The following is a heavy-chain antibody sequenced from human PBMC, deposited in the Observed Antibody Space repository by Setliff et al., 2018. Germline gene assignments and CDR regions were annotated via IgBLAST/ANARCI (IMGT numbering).Heavy chain of an antibody. J-gene: IGHJ4*02. CDR2: IYYSGST. CDR1: GGSISSGGYY. Sequence: SETLSLTCTVSGGSISSGGYYWSWIRQHPGKGLEWIGYIYYSGSTYYNSSLKSRVTISVDTSKNQFSLKLTSVTVADTAVYYCARGLHSGTYWGTRPLGLDYWGQGSLVTVSS. V-gene: IGHV4-31*03. D-gene: IGHD1-26*01. CDR3: ARGLHSGTYWGTRPLGLDY.